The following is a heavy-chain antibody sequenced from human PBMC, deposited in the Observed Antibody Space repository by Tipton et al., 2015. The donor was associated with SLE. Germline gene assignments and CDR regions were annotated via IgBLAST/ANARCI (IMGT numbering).Heavy chain of an antibody. CDR3: ARGGSGSYERGFDALDI. CDR1: GGSISSHY. CDR2: IYTSGST. D-gene: IGHD1-26*01. Sequence: TLSLTCPVSGGSISSHYWSWIRQPAGKGLVWIRRIYTSGSTNYNPPLKSRVTMSVDTSKNQFSLKLSSVTAADTAVYYFARGGSGSYERGFDALDIWGQGKMVTVSS. V-gene: IGHV4-4*07. J-gene: IGHJ3*02.